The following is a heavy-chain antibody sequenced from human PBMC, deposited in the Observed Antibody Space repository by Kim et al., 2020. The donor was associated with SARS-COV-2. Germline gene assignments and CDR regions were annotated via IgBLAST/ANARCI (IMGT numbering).Heavy chain of an antibody. CDR3: AKDFRYYDTSAYYYYYFYYGMDV. CDR1: GFTFSSYG. J-gene: IGHJ6*02. V-gene: IGHV3-30*18. D-gene: IGHD3-22*01. Sequence: GGSLRLSCAASGFTFSSYGMHWVRQAPGKGLAWVALISYDGSNKYYADSVKGRFTISRDNSKNTLYLQMNSLRAEDTALYYCAKDFRYYDTSAYYYYYFYYGMDVWGQGTTVTVSS. CDR2: ISYDGSNK.